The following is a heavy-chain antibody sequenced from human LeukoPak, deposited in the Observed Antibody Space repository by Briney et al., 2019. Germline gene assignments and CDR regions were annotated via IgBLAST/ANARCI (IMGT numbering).Heavy chain of an antibody. D-gene: IGHD3-16*01. V-gene: IGHV1-2*02. CDR2: LNSESGGA. J-gene: IGHJ6*03. CDR1: GYTFTDYY. CDR3: ARETSQKGAHYMDV. Sequence: VASVKVSCKASGYTFTDYYIHWVRQAPGQGPEWMGWLNSESGGAKYAQRFQARVTMTRDTSISAAYMELTRLRSEDMAVYYCARETSQKGAHYMDVWGKGTTVTISS.